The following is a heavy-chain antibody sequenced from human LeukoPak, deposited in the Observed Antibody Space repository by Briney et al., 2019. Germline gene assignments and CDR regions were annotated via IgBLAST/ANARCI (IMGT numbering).Heavy chain of an antibody. Sequence: SETLSLTCTVSGGSISSGGYYWSWIRQPPGKGLEWIGYIYYSGSTYYNPSLKSRVTISVDTSKNQFSLKLSSVTAADTAVYYCARAIGPGYYFDYWGQGTLVTVSS. CDR2: IYYSGST. V-gene: IGHV4-30-4*08. CDR1: GGSISSGGYY. D-gene: IGHD1-26*01. J-gene: IGHJ4*02. CDR3: ARAIGPGYYFDY.